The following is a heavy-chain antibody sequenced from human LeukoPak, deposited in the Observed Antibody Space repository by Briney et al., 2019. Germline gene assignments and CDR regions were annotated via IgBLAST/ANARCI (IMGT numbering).Heavy chain of an antibody. D-gene: IGHD5-18*01. J-gene: IGHJ4*02. Sequence: GGSLRLSCAASGFTFSSYAMHWVRQAPGKGLEWVAVISYDGSNKYYADSVKGRFTISRDNSKNTLYLQMNSLRAEDTAVYYCARDGLTGTAMVTAFDYWGQGTLVTVSS. CDR3: ARDGLTGTAMVTAFDY. V-gene: IGHV3-30*01. CDR1: GFTFSSYA. CDR2: ISYDGSNK.